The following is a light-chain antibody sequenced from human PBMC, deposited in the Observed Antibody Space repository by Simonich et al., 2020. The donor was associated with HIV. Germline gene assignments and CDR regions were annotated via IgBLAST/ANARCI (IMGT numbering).Light chain of an antibody. Sequence: EIVMTQSPATLSVSPGERATLSCRASQSVSSNLAWYQQKPGQAPRLLIYGASTRATGIPARFSGGGSGTEFTLTISRLEPEDFAVYYCQQYGSSPPYTFGQGTKLEIK. V-gene: IGKV3-15*01. CDR3: QQYGSSPPYT. CDR2: GAS. CDR1: QSVSSN. J-gene: IGKJ2*01.